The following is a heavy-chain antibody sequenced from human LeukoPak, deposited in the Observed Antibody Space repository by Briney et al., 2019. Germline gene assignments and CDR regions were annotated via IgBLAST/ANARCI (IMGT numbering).Heavy chain of an antibody. CDR1: GYSFTSYW. CDR3: ARLLTYYYDSSGIDAFDI. J-gene: IGHJ3*02. Sequence: GESLKISCKGSGYSFTSYWIGWLRQLPGKGLEWMGIIYPRDSDTRYSPSFQGQVTISADKSISTAYLQWSSLKASDTAMYYCARLLTYYYDSSGIDAFDIWGQGTMVTVSS. V-gene: IGHV5-51*01. D-gene: IGHD3-22*01. CDR2: IYPRDSDT.